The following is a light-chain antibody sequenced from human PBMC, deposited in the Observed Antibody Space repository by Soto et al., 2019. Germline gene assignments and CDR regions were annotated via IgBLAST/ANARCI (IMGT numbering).Light chain of an antibody. J-gene: IGLJ3*02. CDR1: SSDVGNYKY. Sequence: QSALTQSPSASGSPRQSVTISCTGTSSDVGNYKYVSWYQQHPGKAPKLMIYEVSKRPSGVPDRFSGSKSGNTASLTVSGLQVEDEADYYCSSYAGSNLWVFGGGTQLTVL. CDR2: EVS. CDR3: SSYAGSNLWV. V-gene: IGLV2-8*01.